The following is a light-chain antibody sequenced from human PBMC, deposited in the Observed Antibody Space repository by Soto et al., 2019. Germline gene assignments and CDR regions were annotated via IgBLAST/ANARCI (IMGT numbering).Light chain of an antibody. CDR3: QQYNSYSQIT. Sequence: EMVLTQAPGTLSLSLGERATLSCRPIQSLRTNSLAWYQQKPGQAPRLLISGVYSRAAGIPDRFSGSGSGTDFTLTISRLEPDDFATYYCQQYNSYSQITFGQGTRLEI. CDR2: GVY. J-gene: IGKJ5*01. CDR1: QSLRTNS. V-gene: IGKV3-20*01.